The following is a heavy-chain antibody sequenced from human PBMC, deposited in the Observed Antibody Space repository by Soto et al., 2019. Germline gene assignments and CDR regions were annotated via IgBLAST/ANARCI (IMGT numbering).Heavy chain of an antibody. V-gene: IGHV4-34*02. D-gene: IGHD6-13*01. CDR3: AKGKGSSWYKAFDM. J-gene: IGHJ3*02. CDR2: ISHNGGT. CDR1: NGSLSGYY. Sequence: QVQLQQWGAGLAKPSETLSLTCGVYNGSLSGYYWNWIRQPPGKGLEWIGEISHNGGTNFNPSLKSRVTISVDTSKNQFSLRLASVTAADTAVYYCAKGKGSSWYKAFDMWGQGTMVTVSS.